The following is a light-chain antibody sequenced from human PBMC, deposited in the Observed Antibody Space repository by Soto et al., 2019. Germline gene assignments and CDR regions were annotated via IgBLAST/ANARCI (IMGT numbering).Light chain of an antibody. CDR2: DVS. CDR1: SSDVGGYNY. J-gene: IGLJ2*01. CDR3: CSYAGSYTFVV. V-gene: IGLV2-11*01. Sequence: QSALTQPRSVSGSPGQSVTISCTGTSSDVGGYNYVSWYQQHPGKAPKLMIYDVSKRTSGVPDRFSGSKSGHTASLTISGLQAEDDADYYCCSYAGSYTFVVFGGGTKLTVL.